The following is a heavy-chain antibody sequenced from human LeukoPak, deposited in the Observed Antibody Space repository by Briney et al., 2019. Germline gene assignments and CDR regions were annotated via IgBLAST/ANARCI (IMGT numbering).Heavy chain of an antibody. Sequence: GKSLTLSCVVSGFIFDNFAMHWVRLPLGKGLEWVEVISHDGRTKYYADSMKGRITISRDNSKNTLFLQMNNLRSEDTAVYFCARPSPPGDGYNPPDHWGQGTLVTVSS. CDR3: ARPSPPGDGYNPPDH. D-gene: IGHD5-24*01. J-gene: IGHJ4*02. CDR2: ISHDGRTK. V-gene: IGHV3-30*16. CDR1: GFIFDNFA.